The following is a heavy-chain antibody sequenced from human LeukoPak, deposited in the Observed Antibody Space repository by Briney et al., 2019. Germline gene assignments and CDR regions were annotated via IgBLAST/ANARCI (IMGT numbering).Heavy chain of an antibody. J-gene: IGHJ6*02. CDR1: GFTFSSYA. CDR2: ISGSGGST. D-gene: IGHD3-3*01. CDR3: AEDAEYYDFWSGYYKYYYYYGMDV. Sequence: GGSLRLSCAASGFTFSSYAMSWVRQAPGKGLEWVSAISGSGGSTYYADSVKGRFTISRDNSKNTLYLQMNSLRAEDTAVYYCAEDAEYYDFWSGYYKYYYYYGMDVWGQGTTVTVSS. V-gene: IGHV3-23*01.